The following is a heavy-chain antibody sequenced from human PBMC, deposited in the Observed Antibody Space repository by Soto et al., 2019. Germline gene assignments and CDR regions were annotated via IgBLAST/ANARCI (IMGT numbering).Heavy chain of an antibody. CDR3: ARDVAALDY. CDR1: GYTFTSYG. Sequence: GASVKVSCKASGYTFTSYGISWVRQAPGQGLEWMGWISAYNGNTNYSQKFQGRVTITRDTSASTAYMELSSLRSEDTAVYYCARDVAALDYWGQGTLVTVSS. CDR2: ISAYNGNT. V-gene: IGHV1-18*01. J-gene: IGHJ4*02. D-gene: IGHD6-13*01.